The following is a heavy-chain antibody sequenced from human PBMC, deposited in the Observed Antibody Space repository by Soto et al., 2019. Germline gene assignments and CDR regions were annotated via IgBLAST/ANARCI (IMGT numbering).Heavy chain of an antibody. CDR2: VSAYNGNT. J-gene: IGHJ6*02. CDR1: GYTFTSYG. CDR3: ASKGGENPYYYYYGMDV. D-gene: IGHD1-26*01. V-gene: IGHV1-18*01. Sequence: ASVKVSCKASGYTFTSYGISWVRQAPGQGLEWMGWVSAYNGNTNYAQKLQGRVTMTTDTSTSTAYMELRSLRSDDTAVYYCASKGGENPYYYYYGMDVCGQGNTVTVSS.